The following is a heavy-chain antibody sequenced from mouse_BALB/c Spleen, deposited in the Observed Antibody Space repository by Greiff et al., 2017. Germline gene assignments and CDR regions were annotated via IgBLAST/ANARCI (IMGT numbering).Heavy chain of an antibody. D-gene: IGHD1-1*01. CDR3: ARDYGSSHYFDY. CDR1: GYTFTSYW. J-gene: IGHJ2*01. V-gene: IGHV1-69*02. CDR2: IDPSDSYT. Sequence: VQLQQPGAELVKPGASVKLSCKASGYTFTSYWMHWVKQRPGQGLEWIGEIDPSDSYTNYNQKFKDKAILTVDKSSSTAYMQLSSLTSEDSAVYYCARDYGSSHYFDYWGQGTTLTVSS.